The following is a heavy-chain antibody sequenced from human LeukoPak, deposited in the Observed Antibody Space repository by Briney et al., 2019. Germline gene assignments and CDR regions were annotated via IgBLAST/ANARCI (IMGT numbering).Heavy chain of an antibody. D-gene: IGHD2-15*01. V-gene: IGHV3-23*01. CDR1: GFTFSSYA. CDR3: AKDLRPLYCSGGSCYSGFDY. Sequence: GGSLRLSCAASGFTFSSYAMSWVRQAPGKGLEWVSAISGSGGSTYYADSVKGRFTISRDNSKNTLYLQMNSLRAEDTAVYYCAKDLRPLYCSGGSCYSGFDYCGQGTLVTVSS. CDR2: ISGSGGST. J-gene: IGHJ4*02.